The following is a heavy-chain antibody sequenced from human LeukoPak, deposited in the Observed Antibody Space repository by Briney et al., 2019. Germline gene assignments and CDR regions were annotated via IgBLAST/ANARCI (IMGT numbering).Heavy chain of an antibody. CDR2: IIPIFGTA. Sequence: SVKVSCKASGYTFTGYYMHWVRQAPGQGLEWMGGIIPIFGTANYAQKFQGRVTITTDESTSTAYMELSSLRSEDTAVYYCATGTYCSSTLVAYCGGDCCPHDYWGQGTLVTVSS. J-gene: IGHJ4*02. V-gene: IGHV1-69*05. CDR3: ATGTYCSSTLVAYCGGDCCPHDY. D-gene: IGHD2-21*02. CDR1: GYTFTGYY.